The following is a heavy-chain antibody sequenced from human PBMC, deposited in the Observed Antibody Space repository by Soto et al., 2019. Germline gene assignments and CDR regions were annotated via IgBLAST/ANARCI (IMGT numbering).Heavy chain of an antibody. Sequence: LRLSCAASGFTFSSYAMSWVRQAPGKGLEWVSAISGSGGSTYYADSVKGRFTISRDNSKDTLYLQMNSLRAEDTAVYYCAKVRPRGQLPTGGYFDYWGQGTLVTVSS. J-gene: IGHJ4*02. V-gene: IGHV3-23*01. CDR1: GFTFSSYA. CDR2: ISGSGGST. CDR3: AKVRPRGQLPTGGYFDY. D-gene: IGHD2-2*01.